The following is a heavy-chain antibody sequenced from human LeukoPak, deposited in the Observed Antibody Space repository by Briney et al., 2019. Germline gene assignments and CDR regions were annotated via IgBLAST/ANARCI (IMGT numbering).Heavy chain of an antibody. CDR2: IKNKTNGGTT. CDR3: TTDHGYSYGHFDY. Sequence: PGGSLRLSCAASGFTFSNAWMSWVRQAPGKGLEWVGRIKNKTNGGTTDYAAPVKGRFTISRDDSKNTLYLQMNSLKTEDTAVYYCTTDHGYSYGHFDYWGQGTLVTVSS. J-gene: IGHJ4*02. CDR1: GFTFSNAW. D-gene: IGHD5-18*01. V-gene: IGHV3-15*01.